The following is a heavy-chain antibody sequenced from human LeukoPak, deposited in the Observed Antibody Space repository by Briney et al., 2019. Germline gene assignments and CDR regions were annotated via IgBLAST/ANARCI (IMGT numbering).Heavy chain of an antibody. D-gene: IGHD3-3*01. CDR2: IYYGGST. CDR3: ARAMYDFWSGYYGRGTNWFDP. J-gene: IGHJ5*02. V-gene: IGHV4-30-4*08. Sequence: PSETLSLTCTVSGGSISSGDYYWSWIRQPPGKGLEWIGYIYYGGSTYYNPSLKSRVTISVDTSKNQFSLKLSSVTAADTAVYYCARAMYDFWSGYYGRGTNWFDPWGQGTLVTVSS. CDR1: GGSISSGDYY.